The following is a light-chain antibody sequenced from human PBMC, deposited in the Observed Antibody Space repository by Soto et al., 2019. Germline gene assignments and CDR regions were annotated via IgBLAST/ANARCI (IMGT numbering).Light chain of an antibody. CDR2: AAS. Sequence: DIQMTPSPSALSASVGDRVTISCRSSQPIATYLNWYQHKPGKAPQLLVYAASTLQGGVPSRFSSSGSGTDFRLTISSLQPDDFATYYCQQSSTIPRTFGQGTKG. CDR1: QPIATY. J-gene: IGKJ1*01. CDR3: QQSSTIPRT. V-gene: IGKV1-39*01.